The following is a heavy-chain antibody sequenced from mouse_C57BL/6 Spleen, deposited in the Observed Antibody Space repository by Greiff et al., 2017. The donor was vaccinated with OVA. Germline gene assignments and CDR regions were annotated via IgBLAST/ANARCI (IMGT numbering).Heavy chain of an antibody. Sequence: QVQLQQSGAELARPGASVKLSCKASGYTFTSYGISWVKQRTGQGLEWIGEIYPRSGNTYYNEKFKGKATLTADKSSSTAYMELRSLTSEDSAVYFCARRPGSAEAMDYWGQGTSVTVSS. CDR3: ARRPGSAEAMDY. D-gene: IGHD1-1*01. J-gene: IGHJ4*01. V-gene: IGHV1-81*01. CDR1: GYTFTSYG. CDR2: IYPRSGNT.